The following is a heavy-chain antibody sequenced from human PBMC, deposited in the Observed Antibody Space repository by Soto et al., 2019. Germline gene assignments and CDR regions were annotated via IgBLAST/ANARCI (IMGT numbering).Heavy chain of an antibody. CDR1: GFTLSSYG. Sequence: QVQLVESGGGVVQPGRSLRLSCAASGFTLSSYGMHWVRQAPGKGLEWVAVIWYDGSNKYYADSVKGRFTISRDNSKNTLYLQMNSLRAEDTAVYYCARDHFGSYYDYWGQGTLVTVSS. D-gene: IGHD1-26*01. J-gene: IGHJ4*02. V-gene: IGHV3-33*01. CDR2: IWYDGSNK. CDR3: ARDHFGSYYDY.